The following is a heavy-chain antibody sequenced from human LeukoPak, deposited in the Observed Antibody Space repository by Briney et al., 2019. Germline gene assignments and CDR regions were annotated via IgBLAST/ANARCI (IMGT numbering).Heavy chain of an antibody. V-gene: IGHV3-72*01. CDR3: ARVRGTYDY. J-gene: IGHJ4*02. CDR2: IRNKAKSYTT. CDR1: GFTFSDHY. Sequence: GSLRLSCAASGFTFSDHYMDWVRQAPGKGLEWVGHIRNKAKSYTTEYAASVKGRFTISRDDSKNSLYLQMNSLKTEDTAVYYCARVRGTYDYWGQGTLVTVSS.